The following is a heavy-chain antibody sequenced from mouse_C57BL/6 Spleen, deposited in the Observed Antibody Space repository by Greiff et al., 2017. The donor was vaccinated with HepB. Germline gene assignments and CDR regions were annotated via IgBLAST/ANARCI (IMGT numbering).Heavy chain of an antibody. J-gene: IGHJ2*01. CDR2: IHPNSGST. V-gene: IGHV1-64*01. CDR1: GYTFTSYW. D-gene: IGHD1-1*01. Sequence: QVQLQQSGAELVKPGASVKLSCKASGYTFTSYWMHWVKQRPGQGLEWIGMIHPNSGSTNYNEKFKSKATLTVDKSSSTAYMQLSSLTSEDSAVYYCARRYYGSSVDYWGQGTTLTVSS. CDR3: ARRYYGSSVDY.